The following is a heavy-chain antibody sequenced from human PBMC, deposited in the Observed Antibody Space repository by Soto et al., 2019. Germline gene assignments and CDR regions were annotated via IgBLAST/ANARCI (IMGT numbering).Heavy chain of an antibody. Sequence: ASVKVSCKASGYTFTSYAMHWVRQAPGQRLEWMGWINAGNGNTKYSQKFQGRVTITRDTSASTAYMELSSLRSEDTAVYYCARDVSIVGATDWFDPWGQGTLVTVSS. V-gene: IGHV1-3*01. CDR1: GYTFTSYA. J-gene: IGHJ5*02. D-gene: IGHD1-26*01. CDR2: INAGNGNT. CDR3: ARDVSIVGATDWFDP.